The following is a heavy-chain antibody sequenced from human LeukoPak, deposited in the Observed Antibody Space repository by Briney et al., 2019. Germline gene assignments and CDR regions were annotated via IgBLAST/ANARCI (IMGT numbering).Heavy chain of an antibody. Sequence: GGSLRLSCAASGFTFSSYGMHWVRQAPGKGLEWVAVISYDGSNKYYADSVKGRFTISRDNSKNTLYLQMNSLRAEDTAVYYCARELGYCSSTSCYPLGAFDIWGQGTMVTVSS. CDR1: GFTFSSYG. J-gene: IGHJ3*02. V-gene: IGHV3-30*03. CDR2: ISYDGSNK. CDR3: ARELGYCSSTSCYPLGAFDI. D-gene: IGHD2-2*01.